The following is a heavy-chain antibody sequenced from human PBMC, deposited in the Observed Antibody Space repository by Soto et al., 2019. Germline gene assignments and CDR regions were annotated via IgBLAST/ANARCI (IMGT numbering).Heavy chain of an antibody. CDR3: ARYPGGLSTTVTTEFDY. Sequence: SVKVSCKASGGTFSSYAISWVRQAPGQGLEWMGGIIPIFGTANYAQKIQGRVTITADESTSTAYMEMSSLRSEDTAVYYCARYPGGLSTTVTTEFDYWGQGTLVTVSS. J-gene: IGHJ4*02. CDR2: IIPIFGTA. D-gene: IGHD4-17*01. V-gene: IGHV1-69*13. CDR1: GGTFSSYA.